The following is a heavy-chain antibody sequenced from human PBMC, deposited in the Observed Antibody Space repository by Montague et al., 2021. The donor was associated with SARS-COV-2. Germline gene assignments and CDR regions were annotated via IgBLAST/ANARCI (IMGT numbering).Heavy chain of an antibody. CDR1: GGSISSSSYY. Sequence: SETLSLTCTVSGGSISSSSYYWGWIRQPPGKGLERIGSIYYSGSTYYNPFLKSRVITTVDTSKNQYSMKLSSVTAADTAVYYCAGHPLGYCSRTSCYVGWGQGTLVTVSS. CDR3: AGHPLGYCSRTSCYVG. J-gene: IGHJ4*02. V-gene: IGHV4-39*01. D-gene: IGHD2-2*01. CDR2: IYYSGST.